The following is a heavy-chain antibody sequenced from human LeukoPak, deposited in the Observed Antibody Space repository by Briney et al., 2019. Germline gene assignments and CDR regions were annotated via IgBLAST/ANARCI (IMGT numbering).Heavy chain of an antibody. D-gene: IGHD3-22*01. J-gene: IGHJ4*02. Sequence: SETLSLTCTVSGGSISSYYWSWIRQPPGKGLEWIGYIYYSGSTNYNPSLKSRVTISVDTSKNQFSLKLSSVTAADTAVYFCARSPSGYRFDSWGQGTLVTVSS. CDR2: IYYSGST. V-gene: IGHV4-59*01. CDR1: GGSISSYY. CDR3: ARSPSGYRFDS.